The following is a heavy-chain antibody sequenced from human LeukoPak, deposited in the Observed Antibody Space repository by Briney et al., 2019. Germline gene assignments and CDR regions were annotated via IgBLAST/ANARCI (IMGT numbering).Heavy chain of an antibody. J-gene: IGHJ3*02. CDR3: ARTREGSSSGWSDAFDI. CDR2: IGTAGDT. D-gene: IGHD6-19*01. V-gene: IGHV3-13*01. CDR1: GFTFSSYD. Sequence: GGSLRLSCAASGFTFSSYDMHWVRQATGKGLEWVSAIGTAGDTYYPGSVKGRFTISRESAKNSLYLQMNSLRAEDTAVYYCARTREGSSSGWSDAFDIWGQGTMVTVSS.